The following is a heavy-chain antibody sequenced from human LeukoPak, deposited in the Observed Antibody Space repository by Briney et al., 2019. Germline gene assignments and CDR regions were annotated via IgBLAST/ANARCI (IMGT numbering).Heavy chain of an antibody. J-gene: IGHJ3*02. CDR1: GGSISSYY. Sequence: PSETLSLTCTVSGGSISSYYWSWIRQPPGKGLEWSGYIYYSGGTDYNPSLKSRVTISVDTSKNQFSLKLRSVTAADTAVYYCARHVTISGPYDASDIWGQGTMVTVSP. CDR2: IYYSGGT. CDR3: ARHVTISGPYDASDI. D-gene: IGHD5-24*01. V-gene: IGHV4-59*08.